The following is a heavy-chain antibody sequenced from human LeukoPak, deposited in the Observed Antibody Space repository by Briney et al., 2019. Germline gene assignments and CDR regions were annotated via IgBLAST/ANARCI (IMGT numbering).Heavy chain of an antibody. D-gene: IGHD4-17*01. J-gene: IGHJ4*02. V-gene: IGHV4-39*07. CDR2: IYYSGST. Sequence: TSETLSLTCTVSGGSISSSSYYWGWIRQPPGKGLEWIGSIYYSGSTYYNPSLKSRVTISVDTSKNQFSLKLSSVTAADTAVYYCARDSTVTTPVGFAAYFDYWGQGTLVTVSS. CDR1: GGSISSSSYY. CDR3: ARDSTVTTPVGFAAYFDY.